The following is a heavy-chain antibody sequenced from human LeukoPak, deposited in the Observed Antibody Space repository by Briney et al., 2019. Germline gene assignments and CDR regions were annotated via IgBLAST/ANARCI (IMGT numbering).Heavy chain of an antibody. CDR2: ISSSSSYT. J-gene: IGHJ6*02. V-gene: IGHV3-11*03. D-gene: IGHD5-18*01. CDR3: ARHVDTAMGGMDV. CDR1: GFTFGDYY. Sequence: GGSLRLSCAASGFTFGDYYISWIRQAPGKGLEWVSYISSSSSYTNYADSVKGRFTISRDNAKNSLYLQMNSLRAEDTAVYYCARHVDTAMGGMDVWGQGTTVTVSS.